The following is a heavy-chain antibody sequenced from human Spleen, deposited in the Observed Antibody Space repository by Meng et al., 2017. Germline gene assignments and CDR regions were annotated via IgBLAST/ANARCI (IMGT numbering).Heavy chain of an antibody. CDR1: GGSISSYY. J-gene: IGHJ3*01. D-gene: IGHD1-26*01. CDR3: ARGGTYPGDAFDV. CDR2: IYTSGST. V-gene: IGHV4-4*07. Sequence: SETLSLTCTVSGGSISSYYWSWIRQPAGKGLEWIGRIYTSGSTNYNPSLKSRVTISVDVSKNQFSLTLSSLTAADTAVYYCARGGTYPGDAFDVWGHGTLVTVSS.